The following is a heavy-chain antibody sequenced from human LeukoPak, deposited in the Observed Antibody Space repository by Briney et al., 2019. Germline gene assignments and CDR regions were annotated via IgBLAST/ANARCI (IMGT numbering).Heavy chain of an antibody. V-gene: IGHV4-59*01. J-gene: IGHJ4*02. D-gene: IGHD4-17*01. CDR2: MYNSGST. CDR1: GGSISGSY. CDR3: PRGIETYGAYAY. Sequence: SETLSLTCTLSGGSISGSYWSGIRQPPGKGLEWIGYMYNSGSTNYNPSLKSRCTISIDKCKNQFSLNLSYLTAPHPGIYHLPRGIETYGAYAYWGQGILLT.